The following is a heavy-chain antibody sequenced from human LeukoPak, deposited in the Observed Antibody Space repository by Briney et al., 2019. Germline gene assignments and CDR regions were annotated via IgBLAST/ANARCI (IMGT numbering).Heavy chain of an antibody. CDR2: ISSNGGST. CDR1: GFTFSSYA. Sequence: GGSLRLSCAASGFTFSSYAMHWVRQAPGKGLEYVSAISSNGGSTYYANSVKGRFTISRDNSKNTLYLQMNSLRAEDMALYYCAKGSSGWYADPFDYWGQGTLATVSS. V-gene: IGHV3-64*01. CDR3: AKGSSGWYADPFDY. J-gene: IGHJ4*02. D-gene: IGHD6-19*01.